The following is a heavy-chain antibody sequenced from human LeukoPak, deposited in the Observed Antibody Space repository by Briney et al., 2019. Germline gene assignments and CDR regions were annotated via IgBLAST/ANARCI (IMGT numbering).Heavy chain of an antibody. Sequence: PGGSLRLSCAPSGFTFSSYAMTWVRQAPGEGLEWVSSISSGGNYIYYADSVRGRFTISRDNTKNTLYLQMSSLRAEDTAVYYCTRDNLRRVSGTVDYWGQGTLVTVSS. CDR1: GFTFSSYA. J-gene: IGHJ4*02. V-gene: IGHV3-21*01. CDR3: TRDNLRRVSGTVDY. D-gene: IGHD3-10*01. CDR2: ISSGGNYI.